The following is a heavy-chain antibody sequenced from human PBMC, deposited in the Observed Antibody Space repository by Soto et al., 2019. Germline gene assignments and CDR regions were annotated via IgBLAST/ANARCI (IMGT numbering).Heavy chain of an antibody. CDR1: GFTFSSYG. Sequence: QVQLVESGGGVVQPGNSLRLSCAASGFTFSSYGIHWVRQAPGKGLEWVAVIWCDGGDKYYADSVKGRFTVSRDNSIYTLYLHMDTLRAEDTAVYYCARDRDNFYWYGMGVWGQGTTVTVSS. J-gene: IGHJ6*02. D-gene: IGHD2-21*01. CDR3: ARDRDNFYWYGMGV. V-gene: IGHV3-33*01. CDR2: IWCDGGDK.